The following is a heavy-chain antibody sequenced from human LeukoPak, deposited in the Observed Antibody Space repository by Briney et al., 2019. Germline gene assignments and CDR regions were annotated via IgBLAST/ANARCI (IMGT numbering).Heavy chain of an antibody. CDR2: VLPVLGLS. Sequence: GSSVKVSCKASGGTFSSYAISWVRQAPGQGLEWMGRVLPVLGLSKTAQNFQGRVTITADKSTTTAYMELSSLRSEDTAVYYCARGSYYGSGSATDAFDIWGQGTKVTVS. CDR1: GGTFSSYA. CDR3: ARGSYYGSGSATDAFDI. D-gene: IGHD3-10*01. J-gene: IGHJ3*02. V-gene: IGHV1-69*04.